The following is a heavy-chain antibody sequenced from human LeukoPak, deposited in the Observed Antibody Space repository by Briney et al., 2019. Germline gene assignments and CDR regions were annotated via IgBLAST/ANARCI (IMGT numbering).Heavy chain of an antibody. CDR2: ISGSGVNT. CDR3: ARAGHCSSTSCYIRAPLDY. V-gene: IGHV3-23*01. Sequence: GGSLRLSCAASGFTFSSHTMSWVRQAPGKGLEWVSGISGSGVNTYYANSVKGRFTISRDNAKNSLYLQMNSLRAEDTAVYYCARAGHCSSTSCYIRAPLDYWGQGTLVTVSS. CDR1: GFTFSSHT. J-gene: IGHJ4*02. D-gene: IGHD2-2*02.